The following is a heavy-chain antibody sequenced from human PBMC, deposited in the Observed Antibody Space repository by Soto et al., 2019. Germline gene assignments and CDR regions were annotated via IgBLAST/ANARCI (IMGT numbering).Heavy chain of an antibody. D-gene: IGHD2-8*01. CDR2: TYSGDSDT. CDR3: ARRSARIVYATGNWFEP. Sequence: PGGSLKISCKGSGYSFTSYWIRWVRQMPGKGLEWMGITYSGDSDTRYSTSFQGQVTISADKSISTSYVPCRSPKGSDTAMYYCARRSARIVYATGNWFEPRGQGRLVTVCS. V-gene: IGHV5-51*01. J-gene: IGHJ5*02. CDR1: GYSFTSYW.